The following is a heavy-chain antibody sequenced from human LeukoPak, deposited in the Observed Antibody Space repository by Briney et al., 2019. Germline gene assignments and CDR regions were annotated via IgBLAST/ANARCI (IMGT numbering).Heavy chain of an antibody. CDR2: ISAYNGNT. Sequence: ASVKVSCKASGYTFTSYGISWVRQAPGQGLEWMGWISAYNGNTNYAQKLQGRVTMTTDTSTSTAYMELRSLRSDDTAVYYCARISAVAVFTDYYYYYMDVWGKGTTVTVSS. J-gene: IGHJ6*03. V-gene: IGHV1-18*01. CDR1: GYTFTSYG. CDR3: ARISAVAVFTDYYYYYMDV. D-gene: IGHD6-19*01.